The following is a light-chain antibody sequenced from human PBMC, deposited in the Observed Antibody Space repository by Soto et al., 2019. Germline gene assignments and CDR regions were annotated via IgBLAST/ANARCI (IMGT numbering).Light chain of an antibody. J-gene: IGLJ2*01. CDR1: NSNVGNNF. CDR3: GTWDYSLSAVV. V-gene: IGLV1-51*01. CDR2: DTN. Sequence: QSVLTQPPSVSAAPGQKITSSCSGSNSNVGNNFVSWYQHLPGTAPKLLIYDTNKRPSGIPDRFSGSKSGTSATLGITGLQTGDEADYFCGTWDYSLSAVVFGGGTKVTVL.